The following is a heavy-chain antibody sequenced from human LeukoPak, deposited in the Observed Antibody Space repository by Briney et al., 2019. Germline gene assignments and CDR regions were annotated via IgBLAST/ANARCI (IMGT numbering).Heavy chain of an antibody. CDR1: GCSISHSTYY. J-gene: IGHJ4*02. CDR3: ARLRDGYNNLSPFDY. D-gene: IGHD5-24*01. V-gene: IGHV4-39*01. Sequence: SETLSLTCTVSGCSISHSTYYWGWIRQPPGKGLECIGSMYYNGSTCYNASPEKRVTMFVDTYKNQFYLKLISVTAAETAVYYCARLRDGYNNLSPFDYWGQGTLVTVSS. CDR2: MYYNGST.